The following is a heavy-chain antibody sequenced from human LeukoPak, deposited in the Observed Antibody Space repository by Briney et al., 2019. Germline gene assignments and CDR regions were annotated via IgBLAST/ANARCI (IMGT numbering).Heavy chain of an antibody. CDR3: ARAPAHGYSYGPIFDY. D-gene: IGHD5-18*01. CDR1: GGSISSGGYY. V-gene: IGHV4-30-2*01. Sequence: KPSETLSLTCTVSGGSISSGGYYWSWIRQPPGKGLEWIGYIYHSGSTYYNPSLKSRVTISVDRSKNQFSLKLSSVTAADTAVYYCARAPAHGYSYGPIFDYWGQGTLVTVSS. J-gene: IGHJ4*02. CDR2: IYHSGST.